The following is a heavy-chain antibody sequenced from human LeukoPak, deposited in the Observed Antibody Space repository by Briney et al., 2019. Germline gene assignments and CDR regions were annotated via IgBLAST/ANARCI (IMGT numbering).Heavy chain of an antibody. CDR3: ARTKVGAARGYGFDF. V-gene: IGHV1-46*01. Sequence: ASVKVSFKTSGYTFSSYYIHWVRQAPGEGLEWMGIINPSGHGATYAQKFQGRVTMTMDTSTSTVYMDLSSLRSEDTAVYYCARTKVGAARGYGFDFWGQGTLVTVSS. CDR2: INPSGHGA. J-gene: IGHJ4*02. CDR1: GYTFSSYY. D-gene: IGHD1-26*01.